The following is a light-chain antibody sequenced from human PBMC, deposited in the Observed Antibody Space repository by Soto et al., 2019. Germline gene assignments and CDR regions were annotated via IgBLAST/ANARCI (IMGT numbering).Light chain of an antibody. CDR3: QHYSDWPLT. V-gene: IGKV3-15*01. CDR2: GAS. J-gene: IGKJ4*01. Sequence: EIVLTQSPVTLSVSPGERATLSCRASQSVSNNLAWYQQKPGQAPRLLIHGASTRATGIPARFSGSGSGTEFTLTISSLQSEDFAVYYCQHYSDWPLTFGGGTRVENK. CDR1: QSVSNN.